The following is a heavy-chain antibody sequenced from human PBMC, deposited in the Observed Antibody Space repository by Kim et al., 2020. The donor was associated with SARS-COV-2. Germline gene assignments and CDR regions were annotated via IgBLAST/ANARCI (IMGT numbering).Heavy chain of an antibody. D-gene: IGHD6-19*01. J-gene: IGHJ6*02. Sequence: GGSLRLSCAASGFTFSNHWMNWVRQAPGKGLEWVANIKQDGTEKYYVDSVKGRFTISRDNAKNSLYLQMNSLRAEDTAVYYCAIYRSLGVWGQGTTVTVSS. CDR2: IKQDGTEK. CDR3: AIYRSLGV. V-gene: IGHV3-7*01. CDR1: GFTFSNHW.